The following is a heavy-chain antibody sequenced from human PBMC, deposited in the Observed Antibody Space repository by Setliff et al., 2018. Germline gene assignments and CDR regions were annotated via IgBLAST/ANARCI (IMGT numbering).Heavy chain of an antibody. CDR2: IYYSGST. CDR3: ARALRIAARPEYFDY. Sequence: TLSLTCTVSGGSISTHYWSWIRQPPGKGLEWIGYIYYSGSTNYNPSLKSRVTISVDTSKNQFSLKLSSVTAADTAVYYCARALRIAARPEYFDYWGQGTLVTVSS. CDR1: GGSISTHY. V-gene: IGHV4-59*11. J-gene: IGHJ4*02. D-gene: IGHD6-6*01.